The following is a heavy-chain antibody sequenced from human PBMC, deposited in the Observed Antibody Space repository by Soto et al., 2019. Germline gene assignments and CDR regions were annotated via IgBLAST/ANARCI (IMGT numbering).Heavy chain of an antibody. CDR3: ARDRNPALLWFGELSSDS. CDR1: GFTFSNYE. V-gene: IGHV3-48*03. Sequence: GGSLRLSCAASGFTFSNYEMNWVRQAPGKGLEWVSYITGSGSSIYYADSVKGRFTISRDNAKNSLYLQMNSLRAEDTAVYYCARDRNPALLWFGELSSDSWGQGTLVTVSS. D-gene: IGHD3-10*01. J-gene: IGHJ4*02. CDR2: ITGSGSSI.